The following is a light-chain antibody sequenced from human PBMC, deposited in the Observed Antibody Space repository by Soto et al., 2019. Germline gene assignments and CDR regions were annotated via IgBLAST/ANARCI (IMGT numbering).Light chain of an antibody. CDR3: QQYGSSPYT. J-gene: IGKJ2*01. Sequence: VDRVTITCRASQSISSWLAWYQQKPGKAPKLLIYDASSLESGVPSRFSGSGSGTEFTLTISRLEPEDFAVYYCQQYGSSPYTFGLGTKVDIK. CDR1: QSISSW. CDR2: DAS. V-gene: IGKV1-5*01.